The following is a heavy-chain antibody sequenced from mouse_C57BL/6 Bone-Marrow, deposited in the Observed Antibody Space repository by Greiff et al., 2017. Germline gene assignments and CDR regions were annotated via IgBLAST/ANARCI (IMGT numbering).Heavy chain of an antibody. D-gene: IGHD2-4*01. CDR1: GYSITSGYY. Sequence: EVKLLESGPGLVKPSQSLSLTCSVTGYSITSGYYWNWIRQFPGNKLEWMGYISYEGSNNYNPSLKNRISITRDTSKNQFFLKLNSVTTEDTATYYCARDYDYDYYAMDYWGQGTSVTVSS. V-gene: IGHV3-6*01. CDR3: ARDYDYDYYAMDY. CDR2: ISYEGSN. J-gene: IGHJ4*01.